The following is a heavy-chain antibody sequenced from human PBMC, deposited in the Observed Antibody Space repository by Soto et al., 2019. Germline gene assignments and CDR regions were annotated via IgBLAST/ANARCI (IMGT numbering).Heavy chain of an antibody. CDR1: GGTFSSYA. CDR3: AGRIVLVPAATFNRPYYYYGMDV. Sequence: QVQLVQSGAEVKKPGSSVKVSCKASGGTFSSYAISWVRQAPGQGLEWMGGIIPIFGTANYAQKFQGRVTITADESTSTAYMELSSLRSEDTAVYYCAGRIVLVPAATFNRPYYYYGMDVWGQGTTVTVSS. V-gene: IGHV1-69*12. D-gene: IGHD2-2*01. J-gene: IGHJ6*02. CDR2: IIPIFGTA.